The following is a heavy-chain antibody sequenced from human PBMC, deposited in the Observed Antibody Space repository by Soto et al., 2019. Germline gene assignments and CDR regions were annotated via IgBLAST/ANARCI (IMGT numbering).Heavy chain of an antibody. D-gene: IGHD2-15*01. Sequence: SETLSLTSPVSGGSISSGGYYWSWIRQHPGKGLEWIGYIYYSGSTYYNPSLKSRVTISVDTSKNQFSLKLSSVTAADTAAYYCARRYGGNFDYWGQGTLVTVSS. CDR1: GGSISSGGYY. CDR3: ARRYGGNFDY. CDR2: IYYSGST. J-gene: IGHJ4*02. V-gene: IGHV4-31*03.